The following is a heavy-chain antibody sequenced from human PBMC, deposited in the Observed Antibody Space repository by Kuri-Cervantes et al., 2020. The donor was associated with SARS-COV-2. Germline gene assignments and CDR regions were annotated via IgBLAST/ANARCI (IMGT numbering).Heavy chain of an antibody. CDR2: IYYSGST. CDR1: GGSFSGYY. CDR3: ARGGSSWYLDY. V-gene: IGHV4-59*01. Sequence: GSLRLSCAVYGGSFSGYYWSWIRQPPGKGLEWIGYIYYSGSTNYNPSLKSRVTISVDTSKNQFSLKLSSVTAEDTAVYYCARGGSSWYLDYWGQGTLVTVSS. D-gene: IGHD6-13*01. J-gene: IGHJ4*02.